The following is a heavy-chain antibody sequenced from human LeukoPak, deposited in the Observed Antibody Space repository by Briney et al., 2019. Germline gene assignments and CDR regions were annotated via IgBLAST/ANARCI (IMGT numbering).Heavy chain of an antibody. D-gene: IGHD3-9*01. CDR2: INHSGST. V-gene: IGHV4-34*01. CDR3: ESKPPQTYYDILTGSLLDAFDI. Sequence: SETLSLTCAVYGGSFSGYYWSWIRQPPGKGLEWIGEINHSGSTNYNPSLKSRVTISVDTSKNQFSLKLSSVTAADTAVYYCESKPPQTYYDILTGSLLDAFDIWGQGTMVTVSS. CDR1: GGSFSGYY. J-gene: IGHJ3*02.